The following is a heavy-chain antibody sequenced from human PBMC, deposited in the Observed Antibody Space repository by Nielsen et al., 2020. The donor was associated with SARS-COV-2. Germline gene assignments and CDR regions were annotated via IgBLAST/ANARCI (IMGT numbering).Heavy chain of an antibody. Sequence: GSLRLSCAASGFTFSDHYMTWIRQTPGKGLEWVSYITNTDAKYYADSVKGRFTISRDNAQSSLYLHMNSLRAEDTAVYYCASSGWLDHWGQGTLVTASS. CDR2: ITNTDAK. CDR1: GFTFSDHY. D-gene: IGHD6-19*01. J-gene: IGHJ4*02. CDR3: ASSGWLDH. V-gene: IGHV3-11*04.